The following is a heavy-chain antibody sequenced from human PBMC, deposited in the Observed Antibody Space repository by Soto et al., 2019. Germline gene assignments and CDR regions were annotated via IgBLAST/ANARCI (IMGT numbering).Heavy chain of an antibody. V-gene: IGHV4-59*08. CDR3: ASHDWAKPFDY. CDR2: IYYSGST. D-gene: IGHD3-9*01. CDR1: GGSISSDY. J-gene: IGHJ4*02. Sequence: SETLSLTCTGSGGSISSDYWSWIRQPPGKGLEWIGYIYYSGSTNYNPSLKSRVTISVDTSKNQFSLKLSSVTAADTAVYYCASHDWAKPFDYWGQGTLVTVSS.